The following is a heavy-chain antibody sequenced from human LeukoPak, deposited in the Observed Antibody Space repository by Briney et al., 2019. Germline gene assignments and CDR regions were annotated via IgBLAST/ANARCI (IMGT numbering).Heavy chain of an antibody. CDR2: IRYDASRE. J-gene: IGHJ4*02. CDR3: VKVGASYYGIDY. CDR1: GFIFDDYG. Sequence: GGSLRLSCTSFGFIFDDYGMHWVRQAPGKGLEWVAFIRYDASREYYVDSVKGRFTISRDNSKNTLYLQMSSLRVEDTAVYYCVKVGASYYGIDYWGQGARVTVSS. D-gene: IGHD1-26*01. V-gene: IGHV3-30*02.